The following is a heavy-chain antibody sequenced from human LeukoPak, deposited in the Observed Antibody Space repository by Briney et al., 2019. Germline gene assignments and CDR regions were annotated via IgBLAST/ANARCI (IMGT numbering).Heavy chain of an antibody. CDR2: IYNGGAT. CDR1: GFIVSNYY. D-gene: IGHD2-2*01. CDR3: AREFGSGTFD. V-gene: IGHV3-53*01. Sequence: GGSLRLSCAASGFIVSNYYMNWVRQAPGKGLECVSVIYNGGATYYADFVKGRSTISRDNPKNTLYLQMNGLRAEDTAVYFCAREFGSGTFDWGQGTLDTVSS. J-gene: IGHJ4*02.